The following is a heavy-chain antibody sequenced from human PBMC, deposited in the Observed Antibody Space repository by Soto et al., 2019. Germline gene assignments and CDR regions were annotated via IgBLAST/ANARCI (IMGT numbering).Heavy chain of an antibody. J-gene: IGHJ6*02. V-gene: IGHV4-61*01. Sequence: QVQLQESGPRLVKPSETLSLTCTVSGGSVSSGSYYWRWIRQPPGKGLEWIGYIYHTGSTNYNPSPKSRVPXXGXTXXNQFSLKLSSVTAADTAVYYCAGRIITSSYYGMDVWGQGTTVTVSS. D-gene: IGHD3-22*01. CDR1: GGSVSSGSYY. CDR3: AGRIITSSYYGMDV. CDR2: IYHTGST.